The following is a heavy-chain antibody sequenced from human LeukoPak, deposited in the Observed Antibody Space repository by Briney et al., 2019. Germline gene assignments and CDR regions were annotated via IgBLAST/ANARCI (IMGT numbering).Heavy chain of an antibody. V-gene: IGHV3-20*04. CDR3: ARSIFGVVISDY. J-gene: IGHJ4*02. Sequence: PGGSLRLSCAASGFTFDDYGMSWVRQAPGKGLEWVSGINWNGGSTGYADSVKGPFTISRDNAKNSLYLQMNSLRAEDTALYYCARSIFGVVISDYWGQGTLVTVSS. CDR1: GFTFDDYG. D-gene: IGHD3-3*01. CDR2: INWNGGST.